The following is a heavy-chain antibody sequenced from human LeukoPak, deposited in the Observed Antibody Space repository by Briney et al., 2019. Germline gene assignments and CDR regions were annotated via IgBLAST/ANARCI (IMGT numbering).Heavy chain of an antibody. D-gene: IGHD6-13*01. CDR3: ARDGRYSSSWPYYYYYYGMDV. CDR2: IWYDGSNK. V-gene: IGHV3-33*01. Sequence: GGSLRLSCAASGFTFSSYGMHWVRQAPGKGLEWVAVIWYDGSNKYYADSVKGRFTISRDNSKNTLYLQMNSLRAEDTAVYYCARDGRYSSSWPYYYYYYGMDVWGQGTTVTVSS. J-gene: IGHJ6*02. CDR1: GFTFSSYG.